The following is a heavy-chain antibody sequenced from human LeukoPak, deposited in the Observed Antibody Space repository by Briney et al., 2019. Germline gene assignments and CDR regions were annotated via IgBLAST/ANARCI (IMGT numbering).Heavy chain of an antibody. J-gene: IGHJ4*02. CDR3: ARDTTMVRGPIGEYFDY. Sequence: SLKVSCKASGGTFGSYAIGCTPQAPGQGLEWMGGIIPIFGTANYAQKFQGRVTITADESTSTAYMELSSLRSEDTAVYYCARDTTMVRGPIGEYFDYWGQGTLVTVSS. CDR1: GGTFGSYA. CDR2: IIPIFGTA. V-gene: IGHV1-69*13. D-gene: IGHD3-10*01.